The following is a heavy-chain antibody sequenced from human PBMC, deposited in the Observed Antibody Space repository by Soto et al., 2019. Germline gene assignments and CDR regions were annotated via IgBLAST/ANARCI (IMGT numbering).Heavy chain of an antibody. Sequence: ASVKVSCRASGYTFTSYDINWVRHATGQGLEWMGWMNPNSGNTGYAQKFQGRVTMTRNTSISTAYMELSSLRSEETAVYYCARQHAGEAEAYYYGMDVWGQGTTVTVSS. D-gene: IGHD3-10*01. V-gene: IGHV1-8*01. J-gene: IGHJ6*02. CDR1: GYTFTSYD. CDR2: MNPNSGNT. CDR3: ARQHAGEAEAYYYGMDV.